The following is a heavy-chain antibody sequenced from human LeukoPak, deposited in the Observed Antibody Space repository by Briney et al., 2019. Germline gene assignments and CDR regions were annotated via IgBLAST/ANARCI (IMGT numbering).Heavy chain of an antibody. D-gene: IGHD2-2*01. V-gene: IGHV4-31*03. CDR3: AREVVPPYYFDY. CDR2: IYYSGST. Sequence: SETLSLTCTVSGGSISSGGYYWSWIRQHPGKGLEWIGYIYYSGSTYYNPSLKSRVTISVDRSKNQFSLKLSSVTAADTAVYYCAREVVPPYYFDYWGQGTLVTVSS. J-gene: IGHJ4*02. CDR1: GGSISSGGYY.